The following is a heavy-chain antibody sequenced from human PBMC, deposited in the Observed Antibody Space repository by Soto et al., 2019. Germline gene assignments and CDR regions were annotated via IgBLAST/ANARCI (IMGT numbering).Heavy chain of an antibody. CDR2: ISYDGSNK. CDR3: ARLQRPKTGYYGMDV. Sequence: GGSLRLSCAASGFTFSSYAMHWVRRAPGKGLEWVAVISYDGSNKYYADSVKGRFTISRDNSKNTLYLQMNSLRAEDTAVYYCARLQRPKTGYYGMDVWGQGTTVTVSS. CDR1: GFTFSSYA. V-gene: IGHV3-30-3*01. J-gene: IGHJ6*02. D-gene: IGHD6-25*01.